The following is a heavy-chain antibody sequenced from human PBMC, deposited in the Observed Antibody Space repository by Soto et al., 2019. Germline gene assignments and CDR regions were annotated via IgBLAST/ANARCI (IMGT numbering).Heavy chain of an antibody. CDR1: GGSFSGYY. V-gene: IGHV4-34*01. D-gene: IGHD4-17*01. J-gene: IGHJ4*02. CDR2: INHSGST. CDR3: ARGRPTVDY. Sequence: ASETLSLTCAVYGGSFSGYYWSWIRQPPGKGLEWIGEINHSGSTNYNPSLKSRVTISVDTSKNQFSLKLSSVTAADTAVYYCARGRPTVDYWGQGTLVTVSS.